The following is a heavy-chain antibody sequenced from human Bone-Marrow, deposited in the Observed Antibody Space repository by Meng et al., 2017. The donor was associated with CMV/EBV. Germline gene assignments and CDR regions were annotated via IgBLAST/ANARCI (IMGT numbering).Heavy chain of an antibody. D-gene: IGHD3-3*01. CDR1: GYTFTGYY. V-gene: IGHV1-2*02. CDR3: ARVPIASRFLVWSIAPNYYYYGMDV. J-gene: IGHJ6*02. Sequence: ASVKVSCKASGYTFTGYYMHWVRQAPGQGLEWMGWINPNSGGTNYAQKFQGRVTMTRDTSISTVYMELSRLRSDDTVVFYCARVPIASRFLVWSIAPNYYYYGMDVWGQGTTVTVSS. CDR2: INPNSGGT.